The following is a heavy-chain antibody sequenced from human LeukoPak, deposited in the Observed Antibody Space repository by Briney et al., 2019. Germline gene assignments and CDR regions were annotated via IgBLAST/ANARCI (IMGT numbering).Heavy chain of an antibody. J-gene: IGHJ4*02. D-gene: IGHD6-19*01. CDR1: GGSFSGYY. V-gene: IGHV4-34*01. CDR3: ASTRRAVAGPKSIDY. Sequence: SETLSLTCAACGGSFSGYYWSWIRQPPGKGLEWIGEINHSGSTNYNPSLKSRVTISVDTSKNQFSLKLSSVTAADTAVYYCASTRRAVAGPKSIDYWGQGTLVTVSS. CDR2: INHSGST.